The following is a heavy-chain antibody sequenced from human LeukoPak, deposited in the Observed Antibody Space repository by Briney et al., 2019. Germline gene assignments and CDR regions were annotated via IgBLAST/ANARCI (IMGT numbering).Heavy chain of an antibody. CDR1: GFIFSNYG. CDR3: ARAGVPATCAPDY. D-gene: IGHD3-3*01. V-gene: IGHV3-23*01. CDR2: ISGSGGST. Sequence: GGSLRLSCAASGFIFSNYGMNWVRQAPGKGLEWVSGISGSGGSTYFADSVKGRFTISRDNSKSTLYLQMNSLRAEDTAVYSCARAGVPATCAPDYWGQGTLVTVSS. J-gene: IGHJ4*02.